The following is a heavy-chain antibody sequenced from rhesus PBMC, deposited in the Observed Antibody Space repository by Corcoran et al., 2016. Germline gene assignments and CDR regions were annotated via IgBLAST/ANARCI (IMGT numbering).Heavy chain of an antibody. V-gene: IGHV4-65*01. CDR2: ISGSYGNH. CDR1: GGSISSSTW. CDR3: ARDGDTAYTTFDY. D-gene: IGHD5-24*01. Sequence: QVQLKESGPGLVKPSETLSLPCAVSGGSISSSTWGSWLRQPPGQGLEWIGDISGSYGNHYYNHSHRSRVTISTDTAKNQFSLRLSSGTAADTAVYYCARDGDTAYTTFDYWGQGVLVTVSS. J-gene: IGHJ4*01.